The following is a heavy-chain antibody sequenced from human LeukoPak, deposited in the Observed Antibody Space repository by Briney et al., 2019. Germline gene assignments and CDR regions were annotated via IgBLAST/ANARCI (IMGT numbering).Heavy chain of an antibody. D-gene: IGHD5-12*01. CDR3: ARYIVPMSGGYDWRGYFDY. V-gene: IGHV3-74*01. J-gene: IGHJ4*02. Sequence: PGGSLRLSCAASGFTFSSYWMHWVRQAPGKGLVWVSRINSDGSSTSYADSVKGRFTIFRDNSKNTVFLQMNSLRDEDTAIYYCARYIVPMSGGYDWRGYFDYWGQGTLVTVSS. CDR1: GFTFSSYW. CDR2: INSDGSST.